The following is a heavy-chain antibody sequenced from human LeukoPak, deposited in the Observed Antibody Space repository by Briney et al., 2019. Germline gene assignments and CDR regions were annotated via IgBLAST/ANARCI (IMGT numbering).Heavy chain of an antibody. CDR2: IYSGGST. V-gene: IGHV3-53*01. CDR1: GFTVSSNY. J-gene: IGHJ3*02. CDR3: ARRSDYGDYGDAFDI. D-gene: IGHD4-17*01. Sequence: GGSLRLSCAASGFTVSSNYMSWVRQAPGKGLEWVSVIYSGGSTYYADSVKGRFTISRDNSKNTLYLQMNSLRAEDTAVYYCARRSDYGDYGDAFDIWGQGTMVTVSS.